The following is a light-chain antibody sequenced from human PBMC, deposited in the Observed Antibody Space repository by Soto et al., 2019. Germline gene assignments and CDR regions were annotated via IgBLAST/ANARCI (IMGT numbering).Light chain of an antibody. CDR3: QKRSNWRLMYT. CDR1: QSVSSY. CDR2: DAS. V-gene: IGKV3-11*01. J-gene: IGKJ2*01. Sequence: EIVLTQSTATLSLSPGERATLSCRASQSVSSYLAWYQQKPGQAPRLLIYDASNRATGIPARFSGSGSGTDFTLTISILEPEDFAVYYGQKRSNWRLMYTFDQGTKPDFK.